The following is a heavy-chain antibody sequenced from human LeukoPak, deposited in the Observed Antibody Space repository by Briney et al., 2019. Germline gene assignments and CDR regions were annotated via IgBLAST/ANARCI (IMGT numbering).Heavy chain of an antibody. V-gene: IGHV4-39*01. CDR1: GDSISSSGHY. Sequence: SETLSLTCTVSGDSISSSGHYWGWIRQPPGTGLEWIGSISYSGNTYYNPSLKSRVTISVDTSKNQFSLKLSSVAAADTAVYFCARLSYKRFDYWGQGTLVTVSS. D-gene: IGHD2-8*01. CDR2: ISYSGNT. J-gene: IGHJ4*02. CDR3: ARLSYKRFDY.